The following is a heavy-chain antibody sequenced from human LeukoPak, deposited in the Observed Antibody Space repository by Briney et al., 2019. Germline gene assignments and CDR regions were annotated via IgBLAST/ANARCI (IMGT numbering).Heavy chain of an antibody. J-gene: IGHJ4*02. CDR3: ARVQLASEYYFDY. CDR2: IYHSGST. D-gene: IGHD5-24*01. Sequence: SGTLSLTCAVSGGSIGSSNWWSWVRQPPGKGLEWIGEIYHSGSTNYNPSLKSRVTISVDKSKNQFSLKLSSVTAADTAVYYCARVQLASEYYFDYWGQGTLVTVSS. CDR1: GGSIGSSNW. V-gene: IGHV4-4*02.